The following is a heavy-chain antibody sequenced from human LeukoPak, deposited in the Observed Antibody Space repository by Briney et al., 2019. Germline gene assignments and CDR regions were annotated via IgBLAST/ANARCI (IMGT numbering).Heavy chain of an antibody. CDR3: ATADKWEPLDY. CDR1: GASLSETS. V-gene: IGHV1-24*01. Sequence: ASVKVSCKVSGASLSETSIHWVRQAPGQWLEWMGGFDPEDGESIFAQRFQGRFSMTEDTSTDTAYMELRGLRPEDTAVYYCATADKWEPLDYWGQGTLVTDSS. CDR2: FDPEDGES. J-gene: IGHJ4*02. D-gene: IGHD1-26*01.